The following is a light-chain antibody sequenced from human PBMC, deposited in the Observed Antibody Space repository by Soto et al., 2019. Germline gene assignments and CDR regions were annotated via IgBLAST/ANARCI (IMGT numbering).Light chain of an antibody. J-gene: IGKJ3*01. V-gene: IGKV1-5*01. CDR1: QDIGDS. CDR2: EAS. CDR3: QQYNSYSS. Sequence: DIQMTQSPSTLSASIGERVTFTCRASQDIGDSLAWYQQKARKAPKLLIYEASTLEAGVPSRFSGSGSGTEFTLTLSILQPDDLATYYCQQYNSYSSFGPGTTVEVK.